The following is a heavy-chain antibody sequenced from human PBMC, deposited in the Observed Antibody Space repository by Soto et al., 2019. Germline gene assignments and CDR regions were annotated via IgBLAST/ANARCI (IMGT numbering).Heavy chain of an antibody. Sequence: EASVKVSCKASGYTFTGYYMHWVRQAPGQGLEWMGWINPNSGGTNYAQKFKGWVTMTRDTSISTAFLELIRLRSDDPAVYYCARSGVPFCGGDCYSNADPLYAFDIWGKGTMVTVSS. CDR2: INPNSGGT. CDR1: GYTFTGYY. J-gene: IGHJ3*02. V-gene: IGHV1-2*04. D-gene: IGHD2-21*01. CDR3: ARSGVPFCGGDCYSNADPLYAFDI.